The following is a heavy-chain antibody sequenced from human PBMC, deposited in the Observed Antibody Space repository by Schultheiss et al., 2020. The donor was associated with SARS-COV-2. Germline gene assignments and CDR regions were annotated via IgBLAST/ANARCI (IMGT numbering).Heavy chain of an antibody. CDR1: GFSFSGSG. V-gene: IGHV3-73*01. J-gene: IGHJ5*02. Sequence: GGSLRLSCVTSGFSFSGSGIYWVRQASGKGLEWVGRIRSKAGNYAKTYAASVKGRFIISRNESRNKSYVQMNSLKIEDTAVYYCTRNSTSSGWFDPWGQGTLVTVSS. CDR3: TRNSTSSGWFDP. D-gene: IGHD5-18*01. CDR2: IRSKAGNYAK.